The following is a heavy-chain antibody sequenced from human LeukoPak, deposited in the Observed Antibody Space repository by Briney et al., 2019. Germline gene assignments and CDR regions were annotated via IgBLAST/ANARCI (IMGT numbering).Heavy chain of an antibody. D-gene: IGHD4-17*01. CDR3: ARGAINDYGDYRSAPTDAFDI. Sequence: SETLSLTCAVSGGSISSGGYSWSWIRQPPGKGLEWSGYIYQSGSTYYHQSLKSRVNISVARSKNQFSLRLSSVTAADTDVYYCARGAINDYGDYRSAPTDAFDIWGQGTMVTVSS. V-gene: IGHV4-30-2*01. CDR1: GGSISSGGYS. CDR2: IYQSGST. J-gene: IGHJ3*02.